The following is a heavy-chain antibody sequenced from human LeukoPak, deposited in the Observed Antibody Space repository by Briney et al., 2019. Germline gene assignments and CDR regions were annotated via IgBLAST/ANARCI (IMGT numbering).Heavy chain of an antibody. Sequence: GESLKISCKGSGYSFTSYWIGWVRQMPGKGLEWMGIIYPGDSDTRYSPSFQGQVTISADKSISTAYLQWSSLKASDTAMYYCARLAEDTYYDILTGWFDPWGQGTLVTVSS. D-gene: IGHD3-9*01. CDR2: IYPGDSDT. V-gene: IGHV5-51*01. CDR3: ARLAEDTYYDILTGWFDP. CDR1: GYSFTSYW. J-gene: IGHJ5*02.